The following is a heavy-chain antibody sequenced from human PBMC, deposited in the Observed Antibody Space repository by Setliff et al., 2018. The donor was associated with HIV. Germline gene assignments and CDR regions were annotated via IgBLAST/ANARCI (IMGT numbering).Heavy chain of an antibody. J-gene: IGHJ2*01. Sequence: PGGSLRLSCAASGFTFSTYWMSWVRQAPGKGLEWVANIKQDGSEKFYVDSVKGRFTISRDNAKNSLYLQMNSLRAEDTAVYYCARDPYPYFDYGDWCFDLWGRGTLVTVS. D-gene: IGHD4-17*01. CDR2: IKQDGSEK. V-gene: IGHV3-7*01. CDR1: GFTFSTYW. CDR3: ARDPYPYFDYGDWCFDL.